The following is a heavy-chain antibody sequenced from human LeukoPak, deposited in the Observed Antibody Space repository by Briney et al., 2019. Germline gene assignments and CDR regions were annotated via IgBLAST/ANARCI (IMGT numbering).Heavy chain of an antibody. Sequence: SETLSLTCTVSGYSISTGYYWDWIRQPPGKGLEWIGTFYHGGSTYYNPSLKSRVTISVDTSKNQFSLKLSSVTAADTAVYYCARGHLTGRGYFDYWGQGTLVTVSS. V-gene: IGHV4-38-2*02. D-gene: IGHD1-20*01. CDR3: ARGHLTGRGYFDY. CDR2: FYHGGST. J-gene: IGHJ4*02. CDR1: GYSISTGYY.